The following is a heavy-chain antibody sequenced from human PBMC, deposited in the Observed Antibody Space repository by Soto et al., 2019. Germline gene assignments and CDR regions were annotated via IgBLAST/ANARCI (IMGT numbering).Heavy chain of an antibody. J-gene: IGHJ4*02. V-gene: IGHV4-39*01. CDR1: GGSISTRDSISTRSFY. CDR2: ISYSDGS. Sequence: LSLTCTVSGGSISTRDSISTRSFYWGWMRQPPGKGLQWIASISYSDGSFYNSSLKSRLTISVDTSKNQFSLSLRSVTAADPAVYYCASHRTFWPFDSWGQGTVVTVPQ. CDR3: ASHRTFWPFDS. D-gene: IGHD2-8*01.